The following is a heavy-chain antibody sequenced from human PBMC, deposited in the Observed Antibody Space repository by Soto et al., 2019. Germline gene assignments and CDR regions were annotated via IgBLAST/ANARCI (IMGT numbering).Heavy chain of an antibody. V-gene: IGHV4-30-4*01. Sequence: QVQLQESGPGLVKPSQTLSLTCTVSGGSISSGDYYWSWIRQPPGKGLEWIGYIYYSGSTYYNPSLKSRVTLSVHTSKNQFSRKLSSVTAADTAVYYCARDTPLWFDRNGMDVWGQGTTVTVSS. J-gene: IGHJ6*02. CDR2: IYYSGST. D-gene: IGHD3-10*01. CDR1: GGSISSGDYY. CDR3: ARDTPLWFDRNGMDV.